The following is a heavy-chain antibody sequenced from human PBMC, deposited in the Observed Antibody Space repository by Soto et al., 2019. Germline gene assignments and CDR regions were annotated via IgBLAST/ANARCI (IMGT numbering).Heavy chain of an antibody. J-gene: IGHJ4*02. Sequence: SSETLSLTCTVSGGSISSGDYYWSWIRQPPGKGLEWIGYIYYSGSTYYNPSLKSRVTISVDTSKNQFSLKLSSVTAADTAVYYCAREGDGYTTGRFDYWGQGTLVTVSS. D-gene: IGHD5-12*01. CDR3: AREGDGYTTGRFDY. CDR2: IYYSGST. CDR1: GGSISSGDYY. V-gene: IGHV4-30-4*01.